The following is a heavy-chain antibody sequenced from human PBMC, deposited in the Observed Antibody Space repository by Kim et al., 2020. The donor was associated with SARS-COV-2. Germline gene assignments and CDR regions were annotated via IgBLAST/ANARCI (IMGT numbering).Heavy chain of an antibody. D-gene: IGHD2-2*01. V-gene: IGHV7-4-1*02. CDR1: GYTFTSNP. CDR3: ARGPGPVDP. Sequence: ASVKVSCKAAGYTFTSNPVNWVRQAPGQGLEGMGWSNTKTGNPSYARGFTGRFVFSLDTSVSSAYLQISSLKAEDTAIYYCARGPGPVDPWGQGTLVTVSS. CDR2: SNTKTGNP. J-gene: IGHJ5*02.